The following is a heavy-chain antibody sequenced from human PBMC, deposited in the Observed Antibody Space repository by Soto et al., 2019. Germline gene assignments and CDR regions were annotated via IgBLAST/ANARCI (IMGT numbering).Heavy chain of an antibody. V-gene: IGHV4-4*07. Sequence: SETLSLTCSLSGGAIGGYYWNWIRQPAGKGLEWIGRIHSTRSPNYNPSLKSRVTMSVDTSKNQFSLKLNLTSVTAADTAVYYCARSPAYGDYANLDTWGQGTLVTVSS. J-gene: IGHJ5*02. CDR2: IHSTRSP. CDR1: GGAIGGYY. D-gene: IGHD4-17*01. CDR3: ARSPAYGDYANLDT.